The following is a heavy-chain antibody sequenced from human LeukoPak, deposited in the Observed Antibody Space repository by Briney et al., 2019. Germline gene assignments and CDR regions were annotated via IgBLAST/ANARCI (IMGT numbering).Heavy chain of an antibody. D-gene: IGHD6-13*01. CDR1: GFTFSSYA. Sequence: PGRSLRLSCAASGFTFSSYAMHWVRQAPGKGLEWVAVISYDGSNKYYADSVKGRFTISRDNSKNTLYLQMNSLRAEDTAVYYCARAGLRYSSSHNWFDPWGQGTLVTVSS. V-gene: IGHV3-30-3*01. CDR3: ARAGLRYSSSHNWFDP. CDR2: ISYDGSNK. J-gene: IGHJ5*02.